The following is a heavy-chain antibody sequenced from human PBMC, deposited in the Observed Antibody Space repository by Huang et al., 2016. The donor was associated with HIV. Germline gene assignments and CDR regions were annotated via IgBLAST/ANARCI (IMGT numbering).Heavy chain of an antibody. J-gene: IGHJ3*02. CDR2: INNGVNT. Sequence: EVQLVESGGGLIQPGGSLRLSCAVSGFTVSSNYMSGVRQAPGKGLEWVSVINNGVNTYYADSVKGRFAISRENFKNTLYLQMNSLRAEDTAVYYCAREFCGGDCFRSRDAFDIWGQGTMVTVAS. V-gene: IGHV3-53*01. CDR1: GFTVSSNY. CDR3: AREFCGGDCFRSRDAFDI. D-gene: IGHD2-21*02.